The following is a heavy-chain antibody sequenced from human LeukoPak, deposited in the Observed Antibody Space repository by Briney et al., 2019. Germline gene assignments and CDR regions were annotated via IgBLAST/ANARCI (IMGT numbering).Heavy chain of an antibody. CDR2: ISSSSSYI. CDR1: GFTFSSYS. D-gene: IGHD2-15*01. CDR3: VRDVSRRMGMDV. J-gene: IGHJ6*02. Sequence: GGSLRLSCAASGFTFSSYSMNWVRQAPGKGLEWVSSISSSSSYIYYADSVKGRFTISRDNAKNSLYLQMNSLRAEDTAVYYCVRDVSRRMGMDVWGQGTTVTVSS. V-gene: IGHV3-21*01.